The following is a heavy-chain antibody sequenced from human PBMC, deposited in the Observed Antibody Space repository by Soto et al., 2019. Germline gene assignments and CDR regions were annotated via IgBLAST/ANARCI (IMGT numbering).Heavy chain of an antibody. CDR2: IYHSGTP. Sequence: PSETLSLTCNVSGGSIRTPDWWSWVRQTPEKGLEWIGEIYHSGTPNYNPSLESRVTMSVDTSKNQFSLKLSSVTPTDTAVYYCARRSSSSLGSLFDPWGRGILVTVSS. CDR1: GGSIRTPDW. D-gene: IGHD6-6*01. J-gene: IGHJ5*02. CDR3: ARRSSSSLGSLFDP. V-gene: IGHV4-4*02.